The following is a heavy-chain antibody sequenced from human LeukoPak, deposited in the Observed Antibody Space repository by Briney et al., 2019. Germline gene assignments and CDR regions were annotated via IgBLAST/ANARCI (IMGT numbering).Heavy chain of an antibody. CDR2: ISGSGGST. CDR1: GFTFSSYG. Sequence: GGSLRLSCAASGFTFSSYGMTWVRQPPGKGLEWVSAISGSGGSTYYADSVKGRSTVYRDNSKNTLYLQMNSLRAEDTAVYYCAKFGLAGSGRYHDAFDIWGQGTMVTVSS. V-gene: IGHV3-23*01. D-gene: IGHD3-10*01. J-gene: IGHJ3*02. CDR3: AKFGLAGSGRYHDAFDI.